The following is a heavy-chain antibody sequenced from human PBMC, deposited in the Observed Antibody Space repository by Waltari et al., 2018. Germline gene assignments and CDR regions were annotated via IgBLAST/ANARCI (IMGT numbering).Heavy chain of an antibody. CDR3: ARDDWTTGYFDY. J-gene: IGHJ4*02. V-gene: IGHV4-59*01. D-gene: IGHD1-1*01. CDR2: IYYSGST. CDR1: GGSISSYY. Sequence: QVQLQESGPGLVKPSETLSLTCTVSGGSISSYYWSWIRQPPGKGLEWIGYIYYSGSTNYNPSLKSRVTISVDTSKNQFSLKLSSVTAADTAVYYCARDDWTTGYFDYWGQGTLVTVSS.